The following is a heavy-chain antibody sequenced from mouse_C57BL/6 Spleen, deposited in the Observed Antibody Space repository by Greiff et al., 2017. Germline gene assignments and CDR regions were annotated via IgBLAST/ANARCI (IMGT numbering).Heavy chain of an antibody. CDR1: GYTFTSYD. CDR2: IYPRDGST. J-gene: IGHJ3*01. CDR3: ARTRQLRLREFAY. Sequence: QVQLKESGPELVKPGASVKLSCKASGYTFTSYDINWVKQRPGQGLAWIGWIYPRDGSTQYNEKFKGKATLTVDTSSSTAYMELHSLTSEDSAVYFCARTRQLRLREFAYWGQGTLVTVSA. D-gene: IGHD3-2*02. V-gene: IGHV1-85*01.